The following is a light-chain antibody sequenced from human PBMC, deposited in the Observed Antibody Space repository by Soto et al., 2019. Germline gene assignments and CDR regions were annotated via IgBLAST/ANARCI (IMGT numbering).Light chain of an antibody. CDR3: QKYNSAPPT. Sequence: DIQMTQSPSSLSASVGDRVTITCRASQGISNYLAWYQQKPGKVPKLLIYGAATLQSGVPSRFSGSGSGTDFTLTISSLQHEDVESYYCQKYNSAPPTLGQGTKVDIK. CDR2: GAA. V-gene: IGKV1-27*01. CDR1: QGISNY. J-gene: IGKJ1*01.